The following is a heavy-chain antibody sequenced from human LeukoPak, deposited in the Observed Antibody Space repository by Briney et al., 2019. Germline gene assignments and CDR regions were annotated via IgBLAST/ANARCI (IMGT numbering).Heavy chain of an antibody. Sequence: GGSLRLSCAASGFTFSDHWMHWVRQDPGKGLVWVSAISGSGGTTFYADSVKGRFTISRDNSLNTLNLRMNSLRADDTALYYCAKGGRGWYASIDYWGQGILVTVSS. V-gene: IGHV3-23*01. CDR1: GFTFSDHW. CDR2: ISGSGGTT. CDR3: AKGGRGWYASIDY. D-gene: IGHD6-19*01. J-gene: IGHJ4*02.